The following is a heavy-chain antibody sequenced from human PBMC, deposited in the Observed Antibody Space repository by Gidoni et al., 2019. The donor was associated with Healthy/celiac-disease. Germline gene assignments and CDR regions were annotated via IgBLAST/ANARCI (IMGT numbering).Heavy chain of an antibody. CDR2: IYYSGST. Sequence: QLQLQASGPGLVKPSETLSLTCTVSGGSISSSSYYWGWIRQPPGKGLEWIGSIYYSGSTYYNPSLKSRVTISVDTSKNQFSLKLSSVTAADTAVYYCARLDYGSGTFDYWGQGTLVTVSS. CDR3: ARLDYGSGTFDY. D-gene: IGHD3-10*01. V-gene: IGHV4-39*01. CDR1: GGSISSSSYY. J-gene: IGHJ4*02.